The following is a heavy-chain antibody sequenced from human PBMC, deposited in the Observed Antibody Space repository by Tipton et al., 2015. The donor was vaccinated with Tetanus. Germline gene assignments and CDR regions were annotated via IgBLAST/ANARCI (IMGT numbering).Heavy chain of an antibody. D-gene: IGHD1-1*01. V-gene: IGHV4-59*02. CDR1: GDSVSGYY. J-gene: IGHJ1*01. CDR3: AGVTAQHTELYFEH. Sequence: TLSLTCTVSGDSVSGYYWSWIRQPPGKGLEWVGYVYYTGDTNYNPSLKSRVTISMDRTENQISLKMTSVTAADTAVYYCAGVTAQHTELYFEHWGQGTKVTVSS. CDR2: VYYTGDT.